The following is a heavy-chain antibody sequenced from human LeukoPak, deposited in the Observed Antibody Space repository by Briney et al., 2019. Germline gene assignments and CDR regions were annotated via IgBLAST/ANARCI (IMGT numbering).Heavy chain of an antibody. CDR1: GGSLSSSSYY. Sequence: SETLSLTCTVSGGSLSSSSYYWGWIRQPPGKGLEWIGSIYYSGSTYYNPSLKSRATISVDTSKNQFFLKLSSVTAADTAVYYCARTHTAMVKAPFDYWGQGTLVTVSS. D-gene: IGHD5-18*01. CDR3: ARTHTAMVKAPFDY. CDR2: IYYSGST. V-gene: IGHV4-39*01. J-gene: IGHJ4*02.